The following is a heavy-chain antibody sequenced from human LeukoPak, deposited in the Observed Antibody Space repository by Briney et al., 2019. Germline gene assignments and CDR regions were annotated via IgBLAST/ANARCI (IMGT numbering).Heavy chain of an antibody. V-gene: IGHV4-59*08. CDR1: GGSISSYY. D-gene: IGHD5-12*01. CDR3: ARLSGYSGYDPIDY. CDR2: IYYSGST. J-gene: IGHJ4*02. Sequence: SETLSLTCTVSGGSISSYYWSWIRQPPGKGLEWIGYIYYSGSTNYNPSLKSRVTISVDTSKNQFSLKLSSVTAADTAVYYCARLSGYSGYDPIDYWGQGTLVTVSS.